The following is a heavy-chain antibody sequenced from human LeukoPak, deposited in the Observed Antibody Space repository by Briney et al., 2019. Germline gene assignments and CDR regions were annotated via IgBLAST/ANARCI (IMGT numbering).Heavy chain of an antibody. V-gene: IGHV4-39*07. CDR2: IYYSGST. J-gene: IGHJ5*02. CDR1: GGSISSNNYY. D-gene: IGHD3-10*01. Sequence: SETLSLTCTVSGGSISSNNYYWGWIRQPPGKGLEWIGYIYYSGSTNYNSSLKSRVTISVDTSKNQFSLKLSSVTAADTAVYYCARGRITMVRGAPLWFDPWGQGTLVTVSS. CDR3: ARGRITMVRGAPLWFDP.